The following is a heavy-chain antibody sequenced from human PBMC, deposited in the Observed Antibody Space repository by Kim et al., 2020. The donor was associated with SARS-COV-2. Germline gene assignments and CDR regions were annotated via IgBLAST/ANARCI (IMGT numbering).Heavy chain of an antibody. J-gene: IGHJ5*02. D-gene: IGHD3-10*01. CDR3: ARDGPHYGSGSYYSSWFDP. Sequence: SVKVSCKASGGTFSSYAISWVRQAPGQGLECMGGIIPIFGTANYAQKFQGRVTITADESTSTAYMELSSLRSEDTAVYYCARDGPHYGSGSYYSSWFDPWGQGTLVTVSS. CDR1: GGTFSSYA. CDR2: IIPIFGTA. V-gene: IGHV1-69*13.